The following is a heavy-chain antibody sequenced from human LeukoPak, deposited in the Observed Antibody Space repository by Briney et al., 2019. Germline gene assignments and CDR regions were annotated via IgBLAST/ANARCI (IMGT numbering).Heavy chain of an antibody. J-gene: IGHJ4*02. CDR3: ATRNTYFDY. CDR2: IYYSGGP. CDR1: GGSISSGDYF. V-gene: IGHV4-30-4*01. Sequence: SETLSLTCTVSGGSISSGDYFWSWIRQPPGKGLEWIGYIYYSGGPSYNPTLNSRVSISVDTSKNQFSLKLSSVTAADTAVYYCATRNTYFDYWGQGTLVTVSS.